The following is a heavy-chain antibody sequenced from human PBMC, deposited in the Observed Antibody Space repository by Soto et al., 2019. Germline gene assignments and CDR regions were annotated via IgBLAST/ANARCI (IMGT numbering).Heavy chain of an antibody. CDR2: IYYSGNS. J-gene: IGHJ4*02. Sequence: SETLSLTCSVSGASITSDGYYWSWIRQFPGKGLEWIGHIYYSGNSYYNLSLGSRLLISVDTSKNQFSLKLSSVTAADTAVYYCARTVGSGSPDFDYWGQGILVTVSS. CDR3: ARTVGSGSPDFDY. V-gene: IGHV4-31*03. D-gene: IGHD3-10*01. CDR1: GASITSDGYY.